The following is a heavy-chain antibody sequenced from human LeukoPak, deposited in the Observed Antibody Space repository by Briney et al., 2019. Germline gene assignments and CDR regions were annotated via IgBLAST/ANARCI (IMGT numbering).Heavy chain of an antibody. Sequence: GGSLRLSCAASGFIFSNYWMSWVRQAPGKGLEWVSSISSSSSYIYYADSVKGRFTISRDNAKNSLYLQMNSLRAEDTAVYYCARDRGATIYDYWGQGTLVTVSS. CDR3: ARDRGATIYDY. D-gene: IGHD5-12*01. CDR1: GFIFSNYW. V-gene: IGHV3-21*01. J-gene: IGHJ4*02. CDR2: ISSSSSYI.